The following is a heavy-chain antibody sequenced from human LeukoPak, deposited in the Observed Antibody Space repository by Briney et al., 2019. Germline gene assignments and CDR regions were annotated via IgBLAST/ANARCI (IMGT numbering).Heavy chain of an antibody. CDR3: AKDGTGLTTRIHGFDV. Sequence: GGSLGLSCVASGFTFRNYGMHWVRQAPGKGLEWVAFKRYDGTNEDYADSVKGRFTISRDNSKNTVSLQMNSLRTDDTAVYYCAKDGTGLTTRIHGFDVWGQGTLVTVTA. D-gene: IGHD3-22*01. CDR1: GFTFRNYG. CDR2: KRYDGTNE. V-gene: IGHV3-30*02. J-gene: IGHJ3*01.